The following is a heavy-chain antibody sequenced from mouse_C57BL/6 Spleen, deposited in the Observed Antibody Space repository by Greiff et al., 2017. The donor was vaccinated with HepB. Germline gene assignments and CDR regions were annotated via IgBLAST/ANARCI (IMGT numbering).Heavy chain of an antibody. Sequence: EMKLMESGAELVRPGASVKLSCTASGFNIKDYYMHWVKQRPEQGLEWIGRIDPDDGDTEYAPKFQGKATMTADTSSNTAYLQLSSLTSEDTAVYYCTTGPTIKAYWGQGTLVTVSA. J-gene: IGHJ3*01. V-gene: IGHV14-1*01. CDR1: GFNIKDYY. D-gene: IGHD2-12*01. CDR2: IDPDDGDT. CDR3: TTGPTIKAY.